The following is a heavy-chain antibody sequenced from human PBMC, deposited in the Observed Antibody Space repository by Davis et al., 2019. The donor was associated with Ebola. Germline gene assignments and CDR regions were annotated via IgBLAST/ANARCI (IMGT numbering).Heavy chain of an antibody. CDR3: ARVEKAYYYGSGSYHTLYYFDY. D-gene: IGHD3-10*01. CDR2: IYYSGST. V-gene: IGHV4-59*01. J-gene: IGHJ4*02. CDR1: GGSISSYY. Sequence: SETLSLTCTVSGGSISSYYWSWIRQPPGKGLEWIGYIYYSGSTNYNPSLKSRVTISVDTSKNQFSLKLSSVTAADTAVYYCARVEKAYYYGSGSYHTLYYFDYWGQGTLVTVSS.